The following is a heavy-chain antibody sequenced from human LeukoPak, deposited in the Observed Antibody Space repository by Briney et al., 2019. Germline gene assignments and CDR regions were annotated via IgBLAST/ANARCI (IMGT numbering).Heavy chain of an antibody. J-gene: IGHJ4*02. D-gene: IGHD3-10*01. V-gene: IGHV1-69*13. Sequence: SVKVSCKSSGYTSSSYGISWMRQAPGQGLEWMGGIIPIFGTANYAQKFQGRVTITADESTSTAYMELSSLRSEDTAVYYCAREIGETYYYGSGSYLGYWGQGTLVTVSS. CDR3: AREIGETYYYGSGSYLGY. CDR1: GYTSSSYG. CDR2: IIPIFGTA.